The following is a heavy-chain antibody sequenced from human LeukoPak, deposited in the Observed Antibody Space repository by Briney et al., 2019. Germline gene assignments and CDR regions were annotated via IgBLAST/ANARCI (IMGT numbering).Heavy chain of an antibody. CDR1: GGTFSSYA. D-gene: IGHD4-23*01. CDR2: IIPIFGTA. J-gene: IGHJ4*02. CDR3: ARSMGLLRWSPYFDY. V-gene: IGHV1-69*05. Sequence: ALVKVSCKASGGTFSSYAISWVRQAPGQGLEWMGGIIPIFGTANYAQKFQGRVTITTDESTSTAYMELSSLRSEDTAVYYCARSMGLLRWSPYFDYWGQGTLVTVSS.